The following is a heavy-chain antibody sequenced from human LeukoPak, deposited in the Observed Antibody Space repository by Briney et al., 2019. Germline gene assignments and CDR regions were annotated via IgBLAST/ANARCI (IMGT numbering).Heavy chain of an antibody. Sequence: GGSLRLSCAASGFTFSIYWMSWVRQAPGKGLEWVANIKEGGSEKYYSDTVKVIITISRNNAKNSLDLQMNSRRADDTAVYYCARDFEGYWGQGALVTVSS. CDR3: ARDFEGY. CDR1: GFTFSIYW. J-gene: IGHJ4*02. V-gene: IGHV3-7*01. CDR2: IKEGGSEK.